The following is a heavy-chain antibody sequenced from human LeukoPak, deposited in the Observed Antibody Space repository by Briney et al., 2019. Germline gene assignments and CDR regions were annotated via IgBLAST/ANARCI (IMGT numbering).Heavy chain of an antibody. D-gene: IGHD3-3*01. V-gene: IGHV1-69*13. CDR2: IIPIFGTA. Sequence: SVKVSCKASGGTFSSYAISWVRQAPGQGLEWMGGIIPIFGTANYAQKFQGRVTITADESTSTAYMELSSLRSEDTAVYYCARARKTLGVVIVFDYWGQGTLVTVSS. J-gene: IGHJ4*02. CDR1: GGTFSSYA. CDR3: ARARKTLGVVIVFDY.